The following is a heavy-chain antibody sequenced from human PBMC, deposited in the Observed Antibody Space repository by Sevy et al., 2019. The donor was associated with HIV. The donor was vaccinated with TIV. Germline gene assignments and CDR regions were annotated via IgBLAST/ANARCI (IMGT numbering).Heavy chain of an antibody. CDR1: GYTFTSQY. CDR3: ARDSDNYDILTGYYPFDY. Sequence: ASVKVSCKASGYTFTSQYMHWVRQAPGQGLEWMGIINPSGGSTSYAQKSQGRVTMTRDTSTSTVYMELSSLRSEDTAVYYCARDSDNYDILTGYYPFDYWGQGTLVTVSS. D-gene: IGHD3-9*01. J-gene: IGHJ4*02. CDR2: INPSGGST. V-gene: IGHV1-46*01.